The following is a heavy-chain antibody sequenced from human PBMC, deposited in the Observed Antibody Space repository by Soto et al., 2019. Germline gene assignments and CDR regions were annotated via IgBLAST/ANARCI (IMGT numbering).Heavy chain of an antibody. CDR2: FDPEDGET. D-gene: IGHD3-3*01. J-gene: IGHJ5*02. CDR3: ATYDFWSGYFRFDP. CDR1: GYTLTELS. Sequence: ASVKVSCKVSGYTLTELSMHWVRQAPGKGLEWMGGFDPEDGETIYAQKFQGRVTMAEDTSTDTAYMELSSLRSEDTAVYYCATYDFWSGYFRFDPWGQGTLVTVSS. V-gene: IGHV1-24*01.